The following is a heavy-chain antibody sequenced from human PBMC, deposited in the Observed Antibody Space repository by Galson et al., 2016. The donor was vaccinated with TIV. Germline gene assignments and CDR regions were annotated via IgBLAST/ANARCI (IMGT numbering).Heavy chain of an antibody. Sequence: SLRLSCAASGFTFSNAWTSWVRQAPGKGLEWVARIKSKTHDGTPDYAAPVKGRFTISRDDSKNTLYLHMNSLKTEDTAVYFCTSEDSGSYYAPFDYWGQGSLVTVSS. D-gene: IGHD1-26*01. CDR2: IKSKTHDGTP. CDR3: TSEDSGSYYAPFDY. J-gene: IGHJ4*02. V-gene: IGHV3-15*01. CDR1: GFTFSNAW.